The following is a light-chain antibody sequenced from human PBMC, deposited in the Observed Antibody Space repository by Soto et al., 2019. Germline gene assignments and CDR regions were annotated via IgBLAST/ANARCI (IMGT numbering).Light chain of an antibody. CDR1: QSIDIY. CDR3: QQTYSTPPYT. Sequence: DIPMTQSPSSLSASVGNTVSISCRASQSIDIYLSWYQQKPGKAPRLLIYTASSVQSGVPSRFSGRGSGTDFTLTISSLQPEDFATYYCQQTYSTPPYTFGQGTKLEIK. J-gene: IGKJ2*01. V-gene: IGKV1-39*01. CDR2: TAS.